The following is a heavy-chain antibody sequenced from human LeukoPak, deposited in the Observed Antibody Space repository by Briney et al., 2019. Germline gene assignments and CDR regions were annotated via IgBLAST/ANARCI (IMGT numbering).Heavy chain of an antibody. D-gene: IGHD3-10*01. Sequence: PSETLSLTCTVSRGSFSSYYWNWIRQSPGKGLEWIGNIYSSGSSNYNPSFMNRVTITVDKYKNQFLLKESSVPAADTAVDYFARHTYGFGVDYWGQGTLVTVSS. CDR1: RGSFSSYY. J-gene: IGHJ4*02. V-gene: IGHV4-59*08. CDR2: IYSSGSS. CDR3: ARHTYGFGVDY.